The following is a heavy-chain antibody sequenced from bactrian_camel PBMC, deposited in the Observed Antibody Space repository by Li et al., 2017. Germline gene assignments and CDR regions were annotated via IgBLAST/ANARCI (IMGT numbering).Heavy chain of an antibody. Sequence: DVQLVESGGGLVQPGGSLRLSCAASGLTISTFDAMWVRQAPGKGLEWVAVIYPGIRNTYYGDSVKGRFTISLNEAKNTIYLQMNSLKPEDTAMYYCAAEGPVWTVAVAACGLGYWGQGTQVTVS. D-gene: IGHD7*01. CDR2: IYPGIRNT. V-gene: IGHV3S40*01. J-gene: IGHJ6*01. CDR3: AAEGPVWTVAVAACGLGY. CDR1: GLTISTFD.